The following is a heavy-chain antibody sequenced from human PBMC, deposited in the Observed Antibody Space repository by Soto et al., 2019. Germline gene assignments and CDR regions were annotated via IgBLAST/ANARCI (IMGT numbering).Heavy chain of an antibody. CDR3: ARDIASRYDSRGYHFVPLFDS. CDR2: IIPTFGSA. V-gene: IGHV1-69*06. J-gene: IGHJ4*02. CDR1: GGTFSSYT. D-gene: IGHD3-22*01. Sequence: SVKVSCKASGGTFSSYTISWVRQAPGQGLEWMGGIIPTFGSANYAQKFQGRVTITADKSTGTAFMEVSSLRSEDTAMYYCARDIASRYDSRGYHFVPLFDSWGQGTLVTVSS.